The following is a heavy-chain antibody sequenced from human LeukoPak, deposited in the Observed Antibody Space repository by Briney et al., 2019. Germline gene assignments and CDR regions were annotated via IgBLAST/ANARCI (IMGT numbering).Heavy chain of an antibody. D-gene: IGHD3-3*01. CDR1: GYTFTGYY. J-gene: IGHJ4*02. Sequence: ASVKVSCKASGYTFTGYYMHWVRQAPGQGLEWMGWINPNSGGTNYAQKFQGRVSMTRDTSISTAYMELSRLRSDDTAVYYCARSQPPVLRFLEWLDYYFDYWGQGTLVTVSS. CDR3: ARSQPPVLRFLEWLDYYFDY. CDR2: INPNSGGT. V-gene: IGHV1-2*02.